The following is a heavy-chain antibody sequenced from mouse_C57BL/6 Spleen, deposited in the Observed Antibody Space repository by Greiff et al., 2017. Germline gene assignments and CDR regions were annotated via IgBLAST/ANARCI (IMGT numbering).Heavy chain of an antibody. V-gene: IGHV2-3*01. D-gene: IGHD2-4*01. Sequence: VAPSQSLSITCTVSGFSLTSHGVSWVRLPPGKGLEWLGVIWGDGSTNYHSALISRLSIGKDNSKSQDFLKLNRLQTDDTATYYCAKEGYDCGGDYFDYWGQGTTRTVSS. CDR2: IWGDGST. CDR3: AKEGYDCGGDYFDY. CDR1: GFSLTSHG. J-gene: IGHJ2*01.